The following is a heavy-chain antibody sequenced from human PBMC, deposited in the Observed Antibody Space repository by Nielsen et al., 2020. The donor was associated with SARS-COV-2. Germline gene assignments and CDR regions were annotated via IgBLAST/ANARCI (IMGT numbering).Heavy chain of an antibody. D-gene: IGHD3-10*01. Sequence: GESLKISCAASGFTFSSYAMSWVRQAPGKGLEWVSAISGSGETTYYADSVKGRFTVSRDNSKNTLYLQMNSLRAEDTAVYYCAREGWFGELFALKYGMDVWGQGTTVTVSS. J-gene: IGHJ6*02. CDR1: GFTFSSYA. CDR2: ISGSGETT. V-gene: IGHV3-23*01. CDR3: AREGWFGELFALKYGMDV.